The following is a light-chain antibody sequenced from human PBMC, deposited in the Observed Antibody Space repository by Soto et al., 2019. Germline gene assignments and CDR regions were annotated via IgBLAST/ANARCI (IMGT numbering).Light chain of an antibody. Sequence: DIQMTQSPSSVSASVGDRVTITCRASQVIDNLLAWYQHKPGKVPKLLIYYASNLESGVPSRFSGSGFGTDFTLTISSLQPDDFATYYCLKTSSFPWTFGHGTRVEIK. V-gene: IGKV1D-12*01. CDR3: LKTSSFPWT. CDR1: QVIDNL. J-gene: IGKJ1*01. CDR2: YAS.